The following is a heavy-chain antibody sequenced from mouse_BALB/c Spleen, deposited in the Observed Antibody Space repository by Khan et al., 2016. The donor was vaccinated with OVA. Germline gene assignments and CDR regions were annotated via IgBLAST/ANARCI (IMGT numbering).Heavy chain of an antibody. CDR2: ISSGGTYT. V-gene: IGHV5-6*01. CDR1: GFIFSSYG. D-gene: IGHD1-2*01. CDR3: TSFITTTTGDYYAMDY. Sequence: EVELVESGGDLVNPGGSLKLSCAASGFIFSSYGMSWVRQTPDKRLAWVATISSGGTYTYYPDSVKGRFTISRDNAKNTLSLQIDSLKSEDTAMYYCTSFITTTTGDYYAMDYWGQGTSVTVSS. J-gene: IGHJ4*01.